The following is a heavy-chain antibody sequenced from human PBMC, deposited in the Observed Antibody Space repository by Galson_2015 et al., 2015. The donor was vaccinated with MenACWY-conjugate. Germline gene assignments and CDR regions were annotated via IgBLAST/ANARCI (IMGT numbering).Heavy chain of an antibody. D-gene: IGHD3-22*01. CDR2: VSSTYTNT. CDR3: AKGYYYDTNGHNPEVFEY. CDR1: GFTFTTYG. Sequence: SLRLSCAASGFTFTTYGMSWVRQAPGKWLEWVSSVSSTYTNTYYADSVRGRISISRYNSKNTFYLQMSSLRVEDTAIYHCAKGYYYDTNGHNPEVFEYWGQGALVTVSS. J-gene: IGHJ4*02. V-gene: IGHV3-23*01.